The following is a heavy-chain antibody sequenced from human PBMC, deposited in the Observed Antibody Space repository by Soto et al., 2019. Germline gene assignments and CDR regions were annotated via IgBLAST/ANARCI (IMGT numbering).Heavy chain of an antibody. CDR3: ARGYCSSTSCSPLGYGMDV. CDR2: IYYSGST. CDR1: GGSISSYY. Sequence: SETLSLTCTVSGGSISSYYWSWIRQPPGKGLEWIGYIYYSGSTNYNPSLKSRVTISVDTSKNQFSLKPSSVTAADTAVYYCARGYCSSTSCSPLGYGMDVWGQGTTVTVSS. J-gene: IGHJ6*02. D-gene: IGHD2-2*01. V-gene: IGHV4-59*01.